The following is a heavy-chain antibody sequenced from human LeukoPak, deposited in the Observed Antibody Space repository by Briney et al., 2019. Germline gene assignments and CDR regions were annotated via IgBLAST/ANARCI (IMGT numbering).Heavy chain of an antibody. D-gene: IGHD2-15*01. V-gene: IGHV3-64*01. CDR2: ISNDGGST. J-gene: IGHJ4*02. CDR3: ARGGSFDY. Sequence: GGSLRLSCAASGFTFSSYAMHRVRQAPGKGLEYVSAISNDGGSTYYANSVKGRFTISRDNSKNTLYLQMGSLRAEDMAVYYCARGGSFDYWGQGILVTVSS. CDR1: GFTFSSYA.